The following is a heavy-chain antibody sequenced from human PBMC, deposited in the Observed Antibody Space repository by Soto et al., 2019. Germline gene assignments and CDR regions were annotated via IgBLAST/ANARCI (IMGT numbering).Heavy chain of an antibody. CDR2: ISAYNGNT. Sequence: ASVKVSCKASGYTFTSYGISWVRQAPGQGLEWMGWISAYNGNTNYAQKLQGRVTMTTDTSTSTAYMELRSLRSDDTAVYYCARIPIVLVPAAMWFDPWGQGTLVTVSS. CDR1: GYTFTSYG. V-gene: IGHV1-18*01. J-gene: IGHJ5*02. D-gene: IGHD2-2*01. CDR3: ARIPIVLVPAAMWFDP.